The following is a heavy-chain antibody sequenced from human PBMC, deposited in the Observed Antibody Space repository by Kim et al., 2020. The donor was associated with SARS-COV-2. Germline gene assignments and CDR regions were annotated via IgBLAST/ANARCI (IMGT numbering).Heavy chain of an antibody. J-gene: IGHJ4*02. CDR3: ASDSSSSGNYFDY. Sequence: ASVKVSCKASGYSFTTYYMNWVRQAPGQGLEWMGMSNPSDGHTKYAQKFQGRVTMTRDTSTSTFYMELSSLRSEDTAVYYCASDSSSSGNYFDYWGQGTL. D-gene: IGHD6-6*01. V-gene: IGHV1-46*01. CDR2: SNPSDGHT. CDR1: GYSFTTYY.